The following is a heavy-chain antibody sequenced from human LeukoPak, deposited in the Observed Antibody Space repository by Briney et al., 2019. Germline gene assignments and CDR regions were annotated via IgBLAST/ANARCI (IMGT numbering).Heavy chain of an antibody. CDR2: IYPGDSDT. J-gene: IGHJ4*02. D-gene: IGHD1-7*01. CDR3: ARHDWNYVVDY. CDR1: GYRYTNYW. V-gene: IGHV5-51*01. Sequence: GESLKISCKGSGYRYTNYWIGWVRQMPGKGLGWMGIIYPGDSDTRYSPSFQGQVTISADKSISTAYLQWSSLKASDTAMYYCARHDWNYVVDYWGQGTLVTVSS.